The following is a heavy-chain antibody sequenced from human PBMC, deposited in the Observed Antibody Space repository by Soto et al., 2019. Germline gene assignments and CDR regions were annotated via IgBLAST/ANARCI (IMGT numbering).Heavy chain of an antibody. CDR3: ARGEESYVDFFHY. D-gene: IGHD3-10*01. CDR2: INYRGNT. V-gene: IGHV4-59*01. CDR1: GGSISTYY. J-gene: IGHJ4*02. Sequence: QVQLQESGPGLVKPSETLSLTCTVSGGSISTYYWTWIRQPPGKGLEWIGYINYRGNTNYNPSLKSRLTISIDSSKNQFSLKLNSVTAADTAVYSCARGEESYVDFFHYWGPGTLVTVSS.